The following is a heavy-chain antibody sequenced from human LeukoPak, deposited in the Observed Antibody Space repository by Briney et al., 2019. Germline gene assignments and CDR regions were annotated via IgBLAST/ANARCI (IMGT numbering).Heavy chain of an antibody. CDR1: GFIISDFY. CDR2: SSTSGSTI. D-gene: IGHD3-10*01. J-gene: IGHJ5*02. V-gene: IGHV3-11*01. CDR3: ARESYYYGSGAFDP. Sequence: GGSLRLSCAASGFIISDFYMSWIRQAPGKGVEGVSYSSTSGSTISYADSVKGRFTISRDNAKNSLYLEVNSLRAEDTAVYYCARESYYYGSGAFDPWGQGTLVTVSS.